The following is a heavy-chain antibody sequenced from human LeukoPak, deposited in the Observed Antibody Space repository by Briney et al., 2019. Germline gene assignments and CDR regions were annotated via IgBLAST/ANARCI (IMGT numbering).Heavy chain of an antibody. D-gene: IGHD5-18*01. CDR3: ARGDTAMVH. CDR2: IWYDGSNK. J-gene: IGHJ4*02. CDR1: GFTFSDYY. V-gene: IGHV3-33*08. Sequence: PGGSLRLSCAASGFTFSDYYMSWIRQAPGKGLEWVAVIWYDGSNKYYADSVKGRFTISRDNSKNTLYLQMNSLRAEDTAVYYCARGDTAMVHWGQGTLVTVSS.